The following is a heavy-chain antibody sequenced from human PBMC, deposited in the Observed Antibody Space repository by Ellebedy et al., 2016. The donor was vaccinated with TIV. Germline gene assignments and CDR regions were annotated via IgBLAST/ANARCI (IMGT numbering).Heavy chain of an antibody. CDR1: GFTFSSYG. CDR2: MLYDGNDE. V-gene: IGHV3-30*18. Sequence: GGSLRLSCAASGFTFSSYGMHWVRQAPGKGLEWVAGMLYDGNDEYYADSVKGRFTISRDSSKSTLNLQMNSLRSEETAVYYCAKDLGRWLQYFDSWGQGTLVTVSS. D-gene: IGHD5-24*01. J-gene: IGHJ4*02. CDR3: AKDLGRWLQYFDS.